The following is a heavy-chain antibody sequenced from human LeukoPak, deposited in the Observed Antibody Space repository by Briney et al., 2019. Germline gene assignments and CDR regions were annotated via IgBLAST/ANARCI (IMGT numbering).Heavy chain of an antibody. CDR2: INHSGST. CDR3: ASAVVSSTTRFDY. D-gene: IGHD6-19*01. V-gene: IGHV4-34*01. Sequence: PSETLSLTCAVYGGSFSGYYWSWIRQPPGKGLEWIGEINHSGSTNYNPSPKSRVTISVDTSKNQFSLKLSSVTAADTAVYYCASAVVSSTTRFDYWGQGTLVTVSS. J-gene: IGHJ4*02. CDR1: GGSFSGYY.